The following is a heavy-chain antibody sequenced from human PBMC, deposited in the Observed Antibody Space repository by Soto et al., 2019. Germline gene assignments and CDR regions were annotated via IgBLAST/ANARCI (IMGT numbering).Heavy chain of an antibody. CDR1: GGTLSSYT. Sequence: GASVKVSCKASGGTLSSYTISWVRQAPGQGLEWMGRIIPILGIANYAQKFQGRVTITADKSTSTAYMELSSLRSEDTAVYYCARMPTLTGYSSAWFDPWGQGTLVTVSS. J-gene: IGHJ5*02. D-gene: IGHD3-9*01. V-gene: IGHV1-69*02. CDR2: IIPILGIA. CDR3: ARMPTLTGYSSAWFDP.